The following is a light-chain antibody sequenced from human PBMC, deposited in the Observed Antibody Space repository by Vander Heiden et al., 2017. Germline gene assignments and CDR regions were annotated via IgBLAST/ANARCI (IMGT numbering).Light chain of an antibody. J-gene: IGLJ1*01. CDR1: SSDVGGYNY. CDR3: SSYTSSSTLV. CDR2: DVS. Sequence: QSALTQPASVSGSPGQSITISCTGTSSDVGGYNYVSWYQQHPGKAPKRRIYDVSNRPSGVSNRFSGSKSGNTASLTISGLQAEDEADYYCSSYTSSSTLVFGTGTKVTGL. V-gene: IGLV2-14*01.